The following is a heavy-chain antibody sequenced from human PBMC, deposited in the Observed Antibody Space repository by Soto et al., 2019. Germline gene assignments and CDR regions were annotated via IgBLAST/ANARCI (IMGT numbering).Heavy chain of an antibody. Sequence: EVQLVESGGGLVQPGGSLRLSCAASGFTFSSYSMNWVRQAPGKGLEWVSYISSSSSTIYYADSVKGRFTISRDNAKNSRYLHMNSRRAEDTAVYYCAREPITMVRGVIIHYYGMDVWGQGTTVTVSS. V-gene: IGHV3-48*01. J-gene: IGHJ6*02. CDR1: GFTFSSYS. CDR2: ISSSSSTI. CDR3: AREPITMVRGVIIHYYGMDV. D-gene: IGHD3-10*01.